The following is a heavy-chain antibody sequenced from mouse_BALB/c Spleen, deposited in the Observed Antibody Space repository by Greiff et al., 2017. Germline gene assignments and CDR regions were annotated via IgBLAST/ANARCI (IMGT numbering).Heavy chain of an antibody. CDR3: ARTVVATGDY. CDR2: ISSGGST. CDR1: GFTFSSYA. V-gene: IGHV5-6-5*01. D-gene: IGHD1-1*01. Sequence: EVQRVESGGGLVKPGGSLKLSCAASGFTFSSYAMSWVRQTPEKRLEWVASISSGGSTYYPDSVKGRFTISRDNARNILYLQMSSLRSEDTAMYYCARTVVATGDYWGQGTTLTVSS. J-gene: IGHJ2*01.